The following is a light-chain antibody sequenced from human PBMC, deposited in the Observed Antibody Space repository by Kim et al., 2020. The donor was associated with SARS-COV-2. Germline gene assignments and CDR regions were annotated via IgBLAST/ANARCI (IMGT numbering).Light chain of an antibody. J-gene: IGKJ1*01. CDR3: QQYNKWPLS. CDR2: RAS. CDR1: QSISNS. V-gene: IGKV3-15*01. Sequence: EIVMTQSPATLSVSPGDRATLSCRASQSISNSLAWYHQKPGQPPRLIIQRASTRATGISARFSGSGSGTEFTLTISNLQSEDFAVYYCQQYNKWPLSLGQGTKVEIK.